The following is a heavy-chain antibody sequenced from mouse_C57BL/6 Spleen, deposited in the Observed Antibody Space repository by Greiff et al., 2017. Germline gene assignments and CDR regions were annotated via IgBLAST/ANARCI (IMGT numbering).Heavy chain of an antibody. Sequence: QVQLQQPGAELVRPGSSVKLSCKASGYTFTSYWMDWVKQRPGQGLEWIGNIYPSDSETHYNQKFKDKATLTVDKSSSTADMQLSSLTSEDSAVYYCASLNFPMDYWGQGTSVTVSS. CDR1: GYTFTSYW. CDR2: IYPSDSET. CDR3: ASLNFPMDY. V-gene: IGHV1-61*01. J-gene: IGHJ4*01.